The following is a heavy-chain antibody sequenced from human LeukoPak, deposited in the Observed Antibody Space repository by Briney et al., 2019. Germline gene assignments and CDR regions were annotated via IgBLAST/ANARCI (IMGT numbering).Heavy chain of an antibody. V-gene: IGHV3-30*18. CDR2: ISYDGSNK. J-gene: IGHJ5*02. CDR3: VKARSSYSSNWSWFDP. Sequence: PGGSLRLSCAASGFRFSSYGMHWVRQAPGKGLEWVAVISYDGSNKHYADSVKGRFTISRDNSKNTLYLQMNSLRPEDTAVYYCVKARSSYSSNWSWFDPWGQGTLVTVSS. CDR1: GFRFSSYG. D-gene: IGHD6-13*01.